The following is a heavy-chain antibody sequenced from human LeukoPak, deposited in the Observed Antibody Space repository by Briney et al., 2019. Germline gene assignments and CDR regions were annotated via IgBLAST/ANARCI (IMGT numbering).Heavy chain of an antibody. CDR1: GGSITSGSHY. CDR3: ARVGWGDCRAGTCFCFDP. J-gene: IGHJ5*02. V-gene: IGHV4-61*02. Sequence: SQTLSLTCTVSGGSITSGSHYWSWIRRPAGKGLEWIGRIYVGGTTNYNPSLQSRVTISIDTSKNQFSLTLSSVTAADTAVYYCARVGWGDCRAGTCFCFDPWGRGTLVTVSS. D-gene: IGHD2-15*01. CDR2: IYVGGTT.